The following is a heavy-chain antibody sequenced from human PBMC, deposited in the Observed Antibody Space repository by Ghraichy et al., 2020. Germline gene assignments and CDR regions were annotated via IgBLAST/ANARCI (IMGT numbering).Heavy chain of an antibody. J-gene: IGHJ6*02. CDR3: ARPSGYYYYYGMDV. D-gene: IGHD6-19*01. Sequence: ASVKVSCKASGYTFTSYDINWVRQAPGQGLEWMGWMNPNSGNTGYAQKFQGRVTMTRNTSISTAYMELSSLRSEDTAVYYCARPSGYYYYYGMDVRGQGTTLTLPS. CDR2: MNPNSGNT. CDR1: GYTFTSYD. V-gene: IGHV1-8*02.